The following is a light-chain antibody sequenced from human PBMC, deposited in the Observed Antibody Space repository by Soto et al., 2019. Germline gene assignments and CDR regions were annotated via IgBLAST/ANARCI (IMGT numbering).Light chain of an antibody. CDR3: QQSYNSLT. V-gene: IGKV1-39*01. Sequence: DIQMTQSPSSLSASVGDRITITCRASQSISSNLNWYQQKPRKAPKLLIYAASNLESGVPSRFSGSGSATYFTLTISSLQPEDFATYYCQQSYNSLTFGPGTKVEIK. CDR1: QSISSN. J-gene: IGKJ3*01. CDR2: AAS.